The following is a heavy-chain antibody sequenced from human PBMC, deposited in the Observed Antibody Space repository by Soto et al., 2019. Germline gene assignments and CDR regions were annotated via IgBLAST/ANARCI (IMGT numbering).Heavy chain of an antibody. D-gene: IGHD6-19*01. CDR1: GFTFSSYS. Sequence: GGSLRLSCAASGFTFSSYSMNWVRQAPGKGLEWVSSISSSSSYIYYADSVKGRFTISRDNAKNSLYLQMNSLRAEDTAVYYCARAVADYYYYYYMAVWGKGTTVTVSS. J-gene: IGHJ6*03. CDR2: ISSSSSYI. V-gene: IGHV3-21*01. CDR3: ARAVADYYYYYYMAV.